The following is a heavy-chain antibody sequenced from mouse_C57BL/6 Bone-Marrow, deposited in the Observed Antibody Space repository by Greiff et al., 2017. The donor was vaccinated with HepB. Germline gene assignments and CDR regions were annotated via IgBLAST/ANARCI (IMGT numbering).Heavy chain of an antibody. CDR3: ARREGYDYDWFAY. V-gene: IGHV5-6*02. CDR1: GFTFSSYG. J-gene: IGHJ3*01. Sequence: EVMLVESGGDLVKPGGSLKLSCAASGFTFSSYGMSWVRQTPDKRLEWVATISSGGSYTYYPDSVKGRFTISRDNAKNTLYLQMSSLKSEDTAMYYCARREGYDYDWFAYWGQGTLVTVSA. D-gene: IGHD2-4*01. CDR2: ISSGGSYT.